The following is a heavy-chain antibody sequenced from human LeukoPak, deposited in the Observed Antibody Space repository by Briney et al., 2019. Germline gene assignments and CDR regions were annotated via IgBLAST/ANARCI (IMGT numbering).Heavy chain of an antibody. J-gene: IGHJ4*02. Sequence: PGESLKISCKGSGYSFTSYWIGWVRQMPGKGLEWMGITYPGDSDTRYSPSFQGQVTISADKSISTAYLQWSSLKASDTAMYYCARQGGYYYDSSGYYQDYWGQGTLVTVSS. CDR2: TYPGDSDT. D-gene: IGHD3-22*01. CDR1: GYSFTSYW. CDR3: ARQGGYYYDSSGYYQDY. V-gene: IGHV5-51*01.